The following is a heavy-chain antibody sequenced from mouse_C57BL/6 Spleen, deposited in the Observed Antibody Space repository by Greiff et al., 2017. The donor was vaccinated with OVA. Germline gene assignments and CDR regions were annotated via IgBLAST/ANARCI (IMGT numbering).Heavy chain of an antibody. V-gene: IGHV5-9-1*02. D-gene: IGHD2-4*01. CDR2: ISSGGDYI. CDR3: TRAYDYPFAY. CDR1: GFTLSSYA. Sequence: EVQLVESGEGLVKPGGSLKLSCAASGFTLSSYAMSWVRQTPEKGLEWVAYISSGGDYIYYAATVKGRFTSSRDNARNTLYLKMSSLEYEDTAMYYCTRAYDYPFAYWGQGTLVTVSA. J-gene: IGHJ3*01.